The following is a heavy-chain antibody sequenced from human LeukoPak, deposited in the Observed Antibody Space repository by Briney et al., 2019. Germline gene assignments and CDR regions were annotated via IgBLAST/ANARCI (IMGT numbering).Heavy chain of an antibody. CDR1: GITLSNYG. CDR3: AKRGVVIRVILVGFHKEAYYFDS. D-gene: IGHD3-10*01. V-gene: IGHV3-23*01. Sequence: GGSLRLSCAVSGITLSNYGMSWVRQAPGKGLQWVAGISGSGGGTNYADSVKGRFTISRDNPKNTLHLQMNSLRAEDTAVYFCAKRGVVIRVILVGFHKEAYYFDSWGQGALVTVSS. CDR2: ISGSGGGT. J-gene: IGHJ4*02.